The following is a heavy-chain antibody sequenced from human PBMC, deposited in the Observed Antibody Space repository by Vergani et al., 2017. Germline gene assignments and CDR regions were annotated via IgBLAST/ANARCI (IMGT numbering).Heavy chain of an antibody. CDR1: GYTFTDHY. J-gene: IGHJ3*02. D-gene: IGHD3-9*01. CDR3: GRVERYFDWSRPWGAFDI. V-gene: IGHV1-69-2*01. Sequence: EVQLVQSGAEVKKPGATMKISCKVSGYTFTDHYMHWVKQAPGKGLEWMGLVDPEDGETIYAEKFKGRVTIAADTSPDTAHLELSSLRSEDTAVYYCGRVERYFDWSRPWGAFDIWGQGTMVTVSS. CDR2: VDPEDGET.